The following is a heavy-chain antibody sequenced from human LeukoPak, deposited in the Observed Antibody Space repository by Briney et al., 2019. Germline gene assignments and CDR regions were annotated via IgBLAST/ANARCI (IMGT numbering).Heavy chain of an antibody. CDR1: GFPFNTYA. Sequence: GESLRLSCSASGFPFNTYAIHWVRQAPGKGLEYVAGISSNGDNTDFADSAKGRFTISRDNSKSTLFLQMNSLRAEDTAVYFCTRDSALLGVAFDLWGQGTVVTVSS. V-gene: IGHV3-64D*06. D-gene: IGHD2-15*01. CDR3: TRDSALLGVAFDL. CDR2: ISSNGDNT. J-gene: IGHJ3*01.